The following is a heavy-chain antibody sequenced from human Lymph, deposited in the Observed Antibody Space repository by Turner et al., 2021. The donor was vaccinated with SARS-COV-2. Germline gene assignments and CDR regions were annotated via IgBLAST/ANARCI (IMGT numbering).Heavy chain of an antibody. CDR2: IIPMLDIA. Sequence: QVQLVQSGAEVKKPVSSVEASCKATGGPFSSYAISWVRQAPEQGLEWMGGIIPMLDIANYAQKFQGRVTITADKSTSTAYMELSSLRSEDTAGYYCARDVTGPLGYWGQGTLVTVSS. V-gene: IGHV1-69*10. J-gene: IGHJ4*02. D-gene: IGHD1-20*01. CDR3: ARDVTGPLGY. CDR1: GGPFSSYA.